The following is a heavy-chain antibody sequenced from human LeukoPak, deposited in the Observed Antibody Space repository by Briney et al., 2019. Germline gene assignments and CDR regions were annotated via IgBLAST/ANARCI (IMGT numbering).Heavy chain of an antibody. CDR1: GFTFSSYS. CDR3: ARAGRDGYNLIDY. J-gene: IGHJ4*02. Sequence: PGGSLRLSCVASGFTFSSYSMNWVRQAPGKGLEWISYISSSSRTISYADSVKGRFTISRDNPENSLYLQMNSLRGEDTAVYYCARAGRDGYNLIDYWGQGTLVTVSS. V-gene: IGHV3-48*01. D-gene: IGHD5-24*01. CDR2: ISSSSRTI.